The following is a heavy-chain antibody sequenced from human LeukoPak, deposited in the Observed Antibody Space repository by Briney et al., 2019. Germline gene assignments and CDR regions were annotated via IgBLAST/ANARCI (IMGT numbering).Heavy chain of an antibody. J-gene: IGHJ4*02. Sequence: GGSLRLSCAASGFTFSSSAMSWVRQAPGKGLEWVSAISNNGGYTYYADSVKGRFTISRDNAKNSLYLQMNSLRAEDTAVYYCASEFTGIAAAGSSGRLYYFDYWGQGTLVTVSS. CDR1: GFTFSSSA. D-gene: IGHD6-13*01. CDR3: ASEFTGIAAAGSSGRLYYFDY. V-gene: IGHV3-21*01. CDR2: ISNNGGYT.